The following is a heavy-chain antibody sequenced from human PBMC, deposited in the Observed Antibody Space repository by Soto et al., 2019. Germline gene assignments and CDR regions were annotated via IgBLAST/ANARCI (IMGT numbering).Heavy chain of an antibody. CDR3: ARVTPGNNLYYFSGLDV. CDR2: ISYEGSNT. D-gene: IGHD1-1*01. V-gene: IGHV3-30-3*01. CDR1: GFTFDTYG. Sequence: QVHLVESGGGVAQPGRSLRLSCVASGFTFDTYGIHWVRQAPGKGLQWVALISYEGSNTYYADSVRGRFTISRDNSKNTLYLHINALRHDDTGEYYCARVTPGNNLYYFSGLDVWGRATSVTVSS. J-gene: IGHJ6*02.